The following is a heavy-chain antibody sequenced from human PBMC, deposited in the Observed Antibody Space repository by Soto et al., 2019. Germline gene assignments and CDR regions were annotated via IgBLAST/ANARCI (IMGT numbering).Heavy chain of an antibody. D-gene: IGHD3-16*01. J-gene: IGHJ4*02. Sequence: QVQLVESGGGVVQPGGSRRLSCAASGFRFNNYAIDWVRQAPGKGLEWGAFISFDGRKQYNGDSVQGRFSISRDDSKNTVFLQMSSLRPEDTAVYYCAKTIGLRLGELAPDFWGQGTLVTVSS. V-gene: IGHV3-30*18. CDR2: ISFDGRKQ. CDR3: AKTIGLRLGELAPDF. CDR1: GFRFNNYA.